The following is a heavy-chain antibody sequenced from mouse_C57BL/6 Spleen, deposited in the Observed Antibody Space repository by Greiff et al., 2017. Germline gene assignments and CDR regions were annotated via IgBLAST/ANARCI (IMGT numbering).Heavy chain of an antibody. V-gene: IGHV1-50*01. J-gene: IGHJ1*03. CDR1: GYTFTSYW. Sequence: VQLQQPGAELVKPGASVKLSCKASGYTFTSYWMQWVKQRPGKGLEWIGEIDPSDSSTNYNQKFKGKAKLTVDTSSSTASMQLSSLTSEDSAVYYCARSSPPWYFDVWGTGTTVTVSS. CDR2: IDPSDSST. CDR3: ARSSPPWYFDV.